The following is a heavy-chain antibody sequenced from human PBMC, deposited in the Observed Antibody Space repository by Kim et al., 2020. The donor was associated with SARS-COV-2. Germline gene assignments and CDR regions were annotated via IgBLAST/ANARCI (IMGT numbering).Heavy chain of an antibody. CDR3: ARVEYQLLQGYYYYYMDV. J-gene: IGHJ6*03. Sequence: KGRFTISRDNAKNSLYLQMNSLRAEDTAVYYCARVEYQLLQGYYYYYMDVWGKGTTVTVSS. V-gene: IGHV3-48*03. D-gene: IGHD2-2*01.